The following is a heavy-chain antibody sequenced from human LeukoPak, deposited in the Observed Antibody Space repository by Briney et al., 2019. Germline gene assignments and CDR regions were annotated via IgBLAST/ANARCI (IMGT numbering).Heavy chain of an antibody. CDR2: ISGSGGST. CDR1: GFTFSSYA. V-gene: IGHV3-23*01. D-gene: IGHD3-22*01. Sequence: GGSLRLSCAASGFTFSSYAMSWVRQAPGKGLEWVSAISGSGGSTYYADSVKGRFTISRDNSKNTLYLQMDSLRAEDTAVYYCAKDENYYDSSGYCMRGAFDIWGQGTMVTVSS. J-gene: IGHJ3*02. CDR3: AKDENYYDSSGYCMRGAFDI.